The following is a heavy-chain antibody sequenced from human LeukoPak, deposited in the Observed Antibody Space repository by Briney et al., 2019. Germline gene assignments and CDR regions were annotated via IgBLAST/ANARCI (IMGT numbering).Heavy chain of an antibody. CDR2: ISSSSSTI. V-gene: IGHV3-48*01. D-gene: IGHD6-19*01. J-gene: IGHJ3*02. Sequence: PGGSLRLSCAASGFTFSSYSMNWVRQAPGKGLEWVSYISSSSSTIYYADSVKGRFTISRDNAKNSLYLQMNSLRAEDTAVYYCARGKVAVAATDDAFEIWGQGTMVTVSS. CDR1: GFTFSSYS. CDR3: ARGKVAVAATDDAFEI.